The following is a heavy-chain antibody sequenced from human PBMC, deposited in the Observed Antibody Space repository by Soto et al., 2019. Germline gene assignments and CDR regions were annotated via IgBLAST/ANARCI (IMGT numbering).Heavy chain of an antibody. D-gene: IGHD2-15*01. CDR1: GFIFSSYG. V-gene: IGHV3-30*18. CDR3: ANSSLLAF. J-gene: IGHJ4*02. CDR2: ISNDGSHK. Sequence: GGSLRLSCAASGFIFSSYGMHWVRQAPGKGLEWVAVISNDGSHKYYTDSVKGRFTISRDNSKNTLYLQMNSLKVEDMAEYYCANSSLLAFWAQGTLVPVSS.